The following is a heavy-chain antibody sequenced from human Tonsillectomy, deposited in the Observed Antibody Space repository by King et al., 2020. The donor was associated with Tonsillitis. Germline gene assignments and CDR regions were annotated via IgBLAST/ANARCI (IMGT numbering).Heavy chain of an antibody. D-gene: IGHD3-10*01. CDR1: GFTSTSYA. CDR2: ISGSGGST. Sequence: VQLVESGGGLVQPGGSLRLYCAASGFTSTSYAMSWVRQAPGKGLEWVSAISGSGGSTYYADSVKGRFTISRDNSKNTLYLQMNSLRAEDTAVYYCAKMGARLTVLRGVPDFYYYGMDVWGQGTTVTVSS. CDR3: AKMGARLTVLRGVPDFYYYGMDV. V-gene: IGHV3-23*04. J-gene: IGHJ6*02.